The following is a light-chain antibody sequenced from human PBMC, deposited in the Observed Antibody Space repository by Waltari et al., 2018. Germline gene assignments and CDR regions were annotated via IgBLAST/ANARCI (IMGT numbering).Light chain of an antibody. Sequence: QSALTQPASVSGSPGQSITISCTGSSSDVGGYSLVSWSQNHQVKAPKLMIYAVTRRPSGVSHRVSGAKSGNAVALTISGLQTEDEADYYCGSYAGSTTSSVVFGTGTKVIVL. CDR2: AVT. V-gene: IGLV2-23*02. J-gene: IGLJ1*01. CDR1: SSDVGGYSL. CDR3: GSYAGSTTSSVV.